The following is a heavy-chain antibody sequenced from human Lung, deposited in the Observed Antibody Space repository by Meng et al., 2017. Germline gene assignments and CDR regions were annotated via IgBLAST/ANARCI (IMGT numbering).Heavy chain of an antibody. CDR3: ARSPTTMAHDFDY. D-gene: IGHD1-26*01. J-gene: IGHJ4*02. V-gene: IGHV4-34*01. CDR1: CAAFSNYY. CDR2: INHSGST. Sequence: QVQLEQSGAGLLKPSEPLSLTCVVSCAAFSNYYWSWIRQPPGKGLEWIGEINHSGSTNYNPSLESRTTISVYTSQNNLSLKLISVTAADATVYYYARSPTTMAHDFDYWGQGTLVTVSS.